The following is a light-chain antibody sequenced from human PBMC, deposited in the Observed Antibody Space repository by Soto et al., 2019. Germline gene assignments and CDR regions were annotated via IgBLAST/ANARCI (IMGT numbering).Light chain of an antibody. CDR3: CSYVSSSTFWV. CDR2: EGS. V-gene: IGLV2-23*03. CDR1: SSDVGSYNV. Sequence: QSALTQPASVYGSPGQSITISCTGTSSDVGSYNVVSWYQQHPGKAPKLIIYEGSKRPSGVSNRFSGSKSGNTASLTISGLQAEDEADYYCCSYVSSSTFWVFGGGTKLTVL. J-gene: IGLJ3*02.